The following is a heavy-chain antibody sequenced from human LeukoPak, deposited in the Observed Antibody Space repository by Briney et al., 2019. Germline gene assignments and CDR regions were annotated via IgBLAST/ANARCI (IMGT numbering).Heavy chain of an antibody. CDR3: ARLRSPVTILYYFDY. CDR1: GGSISSSSYC. V-gene: IGHV4-39*01. CDR2: CYCSGST. J-gene: IGHJ4*02. Sequence: PSETLSLTCTVSGGSISSSSYCWGWIRQPPGKGLEWIGRCYCSGSTYYNPSLKSRVTISVDTSKNQFSLKLSSVTAADTAVYYCARLRSPVTILYYFDYWGQGTLVTVSS. D-gene: IGHD4-17*01.